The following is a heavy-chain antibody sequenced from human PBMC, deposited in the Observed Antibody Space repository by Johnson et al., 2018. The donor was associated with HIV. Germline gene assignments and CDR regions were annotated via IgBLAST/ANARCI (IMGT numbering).Heavy chain of an antibody. Sequence: QVQLVESGGGLVQPGGSLRLSCAASGFTFSSYGMHWVRQPPGKGLEWVAFIRYGGTSYADSVKGRFTISRDNSKNTLYLQMNSLRSEDTAVYFCARDWYCSSTFCSDRVLKDAFDVWGQGTLVTVSA. CDR3: ARDWYCSSTFCSDRVLKDAFDV. J-gene: IGHJ3*01. CDR1: GFTFSSYG. V-gene: IGHV3-30*02. CDR2: IRYGGT. D-gene: IGHD2-2*01.